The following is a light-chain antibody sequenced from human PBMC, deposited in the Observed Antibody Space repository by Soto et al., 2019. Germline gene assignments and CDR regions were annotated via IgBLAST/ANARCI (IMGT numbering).Light chain of an antibody. CDR2: DAS. Sequence: DIQMTQSPSTLSASVGDRVTITCRASQSISNWLAWYQQKSGKAPKLLIYDASSLERGVPSRFSGSGSGTEFTLTISSLQPEDFATYYCQQYNSYSFWTFGQGTKVEIK. CDR1: QSISNW. CDR3: QQYNSYSFWT. V-gene: IGKV1-5*01. J-gene: IGKJ1*01.